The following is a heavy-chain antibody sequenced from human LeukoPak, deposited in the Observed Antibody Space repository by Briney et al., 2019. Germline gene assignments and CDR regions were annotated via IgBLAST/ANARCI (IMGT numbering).Heavy chain of an antibody. V-gene: IGHV3-23*01. CDR2: ISGSGGST. J-gene: IGHJ1*01. CDR1: GFTFSSYA. Sequence: PGGSLRLSCAASGFTFSSYAMSWVRQAPGKGLEWVSAISGSGGSTYYADSVKGRFTISRDNPKNTLYLQMNSLRAEDTAVYYCAKYYDSSGYYPEYFQHWGQGTLVTVSS. CDR3: AKYYDSSGYYPEYFQH. D-gene: IGHD3-22*01.